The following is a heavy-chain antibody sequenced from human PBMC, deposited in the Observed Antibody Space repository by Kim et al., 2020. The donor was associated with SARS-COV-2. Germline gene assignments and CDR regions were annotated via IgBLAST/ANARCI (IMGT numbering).Heavy chain of an antibody. Sequence: GSTSYADAVKGRFTINRDSSKNTLYLQMNCRRAEDTAVYYGATDGGGCYHWGQGTLVTVSS. J-gene: IGHJ4*02. V-gene: IGHV3-23*01. D-gene: IGHD1-26*01. CDR3: ATDGGGCYH. CDR2: GST.